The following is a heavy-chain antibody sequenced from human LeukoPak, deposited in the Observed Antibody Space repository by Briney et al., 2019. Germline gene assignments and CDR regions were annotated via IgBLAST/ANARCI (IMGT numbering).Heavy chain of an antibody. V-gene: IGHV7-4-1*02. D-gene: IGHD6-19*01. Sequence: ASVKVSCKASGYTFTGYYMHWVRQAPGQGLEWMGWINTNTGNPTYAQGFTGRFVFSLDTSVSTAYLQTSSLRAEDTAVYYCARVEAGIAVAGRSYYYYMDVWGKGTTVTVSS. CDR3: ARVEAGIAVAGRSYYYYMDV. CDR2: INTNTGNP. CDR1: GYTFTGYY. J-gene: IGHJ6*03.